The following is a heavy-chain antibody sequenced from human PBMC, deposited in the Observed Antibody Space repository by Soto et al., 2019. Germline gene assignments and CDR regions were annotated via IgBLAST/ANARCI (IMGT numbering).Heavy chain of an antibody. J-gene: IGHJ6*03. CDR1: GYTFTNYG. V-gene: IGHV1-18*01. Sequence: QVQLLQSGAEVKKPGASVKVSCKASGYTFTNYGITWVRQAPGQGLEWMGWISAYNGDTHYTQRLQGRVTMTTDTSTSTAYMELRGLISDDTAVYYCARVRQLVGYCYYYMDVWGKGTTVTVSS. CDR2: ISAYNGDT. D-gene: IGHD6-6*01. CDR3: ARVRQLVGYCYYYMDV.